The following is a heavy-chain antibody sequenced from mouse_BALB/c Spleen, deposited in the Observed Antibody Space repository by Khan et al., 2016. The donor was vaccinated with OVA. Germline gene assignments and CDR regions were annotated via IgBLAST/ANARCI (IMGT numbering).Heavy chain of an antibody. D-gene: IGHD2-3*01. CDR3: ARGDCYYVCFDY. Sequence: QVQLKESGPELVKPGASVKMSCKASGYTFTYYVITWVKQRPGQGLEWIGEIYPGSDNAYYNERFKGKATLTADKSSNTTHLQLSSLTSEDSALYSCARGDCYYVCFDYWGQGTTLTVSS. J-gene: IGHJ2*01. CDR2: IYPGSDNA. CDR1: GYTFTYYV. V-gene: IGHV1-77*01.